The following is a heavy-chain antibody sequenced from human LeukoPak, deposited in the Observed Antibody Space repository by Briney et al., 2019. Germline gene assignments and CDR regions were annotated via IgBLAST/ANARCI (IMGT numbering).Heavy chain of an antibody. V-gene: IGHV6-1*01. CDR2: TYYRSKWYN. Sequence: SQTLSLTCAISGDSVSSNSAAWNWIRQSPSRGLEWLGRTYYRSKWYNDYAVSVTSRITINPDASKNQFSLQLTSVTPEHTAVYYGARIVCGDIDYWRQGTLVTVSS. CDR3: ARIVCGDIDY. J-gene: IGHJ4*02. CDR1: GDSVSSNSAA. D-gene: IGHD5-12*01.